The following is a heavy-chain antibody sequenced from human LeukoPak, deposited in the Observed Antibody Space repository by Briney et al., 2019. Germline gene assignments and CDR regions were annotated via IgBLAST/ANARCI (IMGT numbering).Heavy chain of an antibody. D-gene: IGHD1-14*01. V-gene: IGHV1-8*01. Sequence: ASVRVSCKASGCPFTAYDINWARKATGQGLEWMGWMNPSSGYTGYSQKFQGRVTMTRNTSITTAYMELSSLRSEDTAVYYCARISDHNWYFDLWGRGTLVTVSS. CDR1: GCPFTAYD. J-gene: IGHJ2*01. CDR3: ARISDHNWYFDL. CDR2: MNPSSGYT.